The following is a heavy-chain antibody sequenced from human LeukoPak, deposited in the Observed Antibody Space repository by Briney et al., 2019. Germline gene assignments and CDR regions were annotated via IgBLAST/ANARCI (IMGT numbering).Heavy chain of an antibody. J-gene: IGHJ4*02. V-gene: IGHV4-39*07. CDR2: IYYSGST. CDR1: GGSISSSSYY. D-gene: IGHD3-10*01. Sequence: PSETLSLTCTVSGGSISSSSYYWGWIRQPPGKGLEWIGSIYYSGSTNYNPSLKSRVTISVDKSKNQFSLKLSSVTAADTAVYYCARRSRIPTLRTVLLWFGETTQSQYYFDYWGQGTLVTVSS. CDR3: ARRSRIPTLRTVLLWFGETTQSQYYFDY.